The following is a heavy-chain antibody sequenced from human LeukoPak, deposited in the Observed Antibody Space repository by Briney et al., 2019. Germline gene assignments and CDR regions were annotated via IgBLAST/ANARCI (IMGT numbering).Heavy chain of an antibody. V-gene: IGHV3-7*01. CDR1: GFTFSSYW. J-gene: IGHJ5*02. D-gene: IGHD3-22*01. CDR3: ARGPSGPYYDSSGYYLEA. CDR2: IKQDGSEK. Sequence: GGSLRLSCAASGFTFSSYWMSWVRQAPGKGLEWVANIKQDGSEKYYVDSVKGRFTISRDNSKNTLYLQMNSLRAEDTAVYYCARGPSGPYYDSSGYYLEAWGQGTLVTVSS.